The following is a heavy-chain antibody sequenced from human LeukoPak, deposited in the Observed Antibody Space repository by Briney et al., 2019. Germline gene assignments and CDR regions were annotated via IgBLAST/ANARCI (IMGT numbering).Heavy chain of an antibody. Sequence: GGSLRLSCAASGFTFSSYSMNWVRQAPGKGLEWVSYISSSSSTIHYADSVKGRFTISRDNAKNSLYLQMNSLRDEDTAVYYCARALAADYDILTEGFDYWGQGTLVTVSS. CDR2: ISSSSSTI. J-gene: IGHJ4*02. CDR1: GFTFSSYS. V-gene: IGHV3-48*02. CDR3: ARALAADYDILTEGFDY. D-gene: IGHD3-9*01.